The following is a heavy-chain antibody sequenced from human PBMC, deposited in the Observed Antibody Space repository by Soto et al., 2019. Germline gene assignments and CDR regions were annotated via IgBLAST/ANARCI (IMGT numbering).Heavy chain of an antibody. Sequence: QVQLQESGPGLLKPSGTLSLTCAVSGGPISSSNWWSGVRQPPGKGLEWIGEIYHSGSTNYNPSLKSRVTISVDKSKNQFSLKLSSVTAADTAVYYCAREVLLWFGERKNWFDPWGQGTLVTVSS. D-gene: IGHD3-10*01. CDR2: IYHSGST. V-gene: IGHV4-4*02. J-gene: IGHJ5*02. CDR1: GGPISSSNW. CDR3: AREVLLWFGERKNWFDP.